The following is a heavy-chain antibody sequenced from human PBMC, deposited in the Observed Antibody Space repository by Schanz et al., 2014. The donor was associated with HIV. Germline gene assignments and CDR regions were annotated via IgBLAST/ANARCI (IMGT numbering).Heavy chain of an antibody. J-gene: IGHJ6*02. D-gene: IGHD3-10*01. CDR2: MRGSDDST. V-gene: IGHV3-23*01. CDR3: ARGSGPYYYYYGLDV. CDR1: GLTFSTYA. Sequence: EVKLSESGGGLVQPGGSLRLSCVASGLTFSTYAMSWVRQAPGKGLEWVSGMRGSDDSTFYADSVKGRFTISRDNSKNTLYLQMNSLRAEDTAVYYCARGSGPYYYYYGLDVWGQGTTVTVSS.